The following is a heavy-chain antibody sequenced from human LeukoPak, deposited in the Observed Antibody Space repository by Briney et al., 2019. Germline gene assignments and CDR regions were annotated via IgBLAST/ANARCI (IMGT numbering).Heavy chain of an antibody. J-gene: IGHJ4*02. CDR1: GGSISSYY. D-gene: IGHD2-2*01. Sequence: SETLSLTCTVSGGSISSYYWSWIRQPPGKGLEWIGYIYYSGSTNYNPSLKSRVTISVDTSKNQFSLKLSSVTAADTAVYYCARIGADCSSTSCYGLDYWGQGTLVTVSS. V-gene: IGHV4-59*12. CDR2: IYYSGST. CDR3: ARIGADCSSTSCYGLDY.